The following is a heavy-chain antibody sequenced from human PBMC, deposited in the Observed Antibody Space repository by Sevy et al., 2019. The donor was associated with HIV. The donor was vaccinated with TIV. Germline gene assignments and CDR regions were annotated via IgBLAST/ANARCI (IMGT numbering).Heavy chain of an antibody. D-gene: IGHD2-2*01. CDR3: ARRECSSTSCWFDP. V-gene: IGHV3-21*01. CDR2: ISSSSSDI. Sequence: GGSLRLSCAASGFTFSSYSMNWVRQAPGKGLEWVSSISSSSSDIYYADSVKGRFTISRDNAKNSLYLQMNSLRAEDTAVYYGARRECSSTSCWFDPWGQGTLVTVSS. J-gene: IGHJ5*02. CDR1: GFTFSSYS.